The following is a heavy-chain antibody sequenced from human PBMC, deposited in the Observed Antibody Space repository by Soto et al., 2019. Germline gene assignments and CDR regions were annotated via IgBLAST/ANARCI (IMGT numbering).Heavy chain of an antibody. CDR3: AKDHGSGSYPY. Sequence: EVQLVESGGGLVQPGGSLRLSCVISGSTLSSHWMTWVRQAPGKGLEWVASINQDGFGKHYLDSVKGRFTISRDTAKSSLYLQRDSLRVEDTAVYYCAKDHGSGSYPYWGQGTLVTVS. CDR1: GSTLSSHW. J-gene: IGHJ4*02. CDR2: INQDGFGK. V-gene: IGHV3-7*05. D-gene: IGHD1-26*01.